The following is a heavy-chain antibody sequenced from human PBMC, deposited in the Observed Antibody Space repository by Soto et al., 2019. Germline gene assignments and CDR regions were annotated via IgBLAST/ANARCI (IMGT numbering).Heavy chain of an antibody. CDR3: AREYRDSSGWYGWFDP. J-gene: IGHJ5*02. CDR2: ISAYNGNT. CDR1: CPTFTSYG. Sequence: ASVKVSCTASCPTFTSYGISWVRQAPGQGLEWMGWISAYNGNTNYAQKLQGRVTMTTDTSTSTAYMELRSLRSDDTAVYYCAREYRDSSGWYGWFDPWGQGTLVTCSS. D-gene: IGHD6-19*01. V-gene: IGHV1-18*04.